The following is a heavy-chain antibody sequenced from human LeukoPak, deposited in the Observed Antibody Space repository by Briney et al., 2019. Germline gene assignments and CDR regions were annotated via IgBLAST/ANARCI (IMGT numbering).Heavy chain of an antibody. CDR1: GFTFSSYW. D-gene: IGHD3-10*01. CDR2: IKQDGSEK. Sequence: PGGSLRLSCAASGFTFSSYWMSWVRQAPGKGLEWVANIKQDGSEKYYVDSVKGRFTISRDNAKNSLYLQMNSLRAEDTAVYYCARHLLYGSGRNNWFDPWGQGTLVTVSS. J-gene: IGHJ5*02. CDR3: ARHLLYGSGRNNWFDP. V-gene: IGHV3-7*01.